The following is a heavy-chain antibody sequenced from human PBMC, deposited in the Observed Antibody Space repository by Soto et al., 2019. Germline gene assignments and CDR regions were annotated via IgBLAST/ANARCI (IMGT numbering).Heavy chain of an antibody. CDR2: ISYDGNNK. CDR3: AREFTVGSTKAVLAY. CDR1: GFTFSSYS. J-gene: IGHJ4*02. V-gene: IGHV3-30-3*01. Sequence: PGGSLRLSCVVSGFTFSSYSMYWVRQAPGKGLEWVTIISYDGNNKYYADFVKGRFTVSRDNSKNTLYLQMTSLRAEDTAIYHCAREFTVGSTKAVLAYWGQGTPVTVSS. D-gene: IGHD1-26*01.